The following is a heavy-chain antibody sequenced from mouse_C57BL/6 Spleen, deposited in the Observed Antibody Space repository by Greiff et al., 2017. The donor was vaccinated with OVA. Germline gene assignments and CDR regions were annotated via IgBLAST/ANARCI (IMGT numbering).Heavy chain of an antibody. CDR3: ARSGYGFDY. Sequence: QVHVKQPGAELVRPGSSVKLSCKASGYTFTSYWMDWVKQRPGQGLEWIGNIYPSDSETHYNQKFKDKATLTVDKSSSTAYMQLSSLTSEDSAVYYCARSGYGFDYWGQGTTLTVSS. D-gene: IGHD2-2*01. V-gene: IGHV1-61*01. CDR2: IYPSDSET. CDR1: GYTFTSYW. J-gene: IGHJ2*01.